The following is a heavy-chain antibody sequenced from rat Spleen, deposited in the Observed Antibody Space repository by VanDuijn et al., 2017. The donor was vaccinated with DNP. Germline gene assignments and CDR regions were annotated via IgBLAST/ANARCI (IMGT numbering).Heavy chain of an antibody. V-gene: IGHV2-77*01. CDR1: GISLTSNS. Sequence: KESGPGLAQPSQTLSLTCTVSGISLTSNSVHWVRQAPGKGLEWMGIIWGDGSTNYNSALKSRLSISRDTSKSQVFLTMNSLQTDDTAVYYCAEMDYFDYWGQGVMVTVSS. CDR2: IWGDGST. CDR3: AEMDYFDY. J-gene: IGHJ2*01.